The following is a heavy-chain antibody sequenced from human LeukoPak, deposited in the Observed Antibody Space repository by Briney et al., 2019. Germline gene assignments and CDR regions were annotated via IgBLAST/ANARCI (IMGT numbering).Heavy chain of an antibody. V-gene: IGHV3-23*01. CDR3: AKDGLDYSSSPRGYYFDY. J-gene: IGHJ4*02. CDR1: GFTFSSYA. CDR2: ISGSGGST. Sequence: GGSLRLSCAASGFTFSSYAMSWVRQAPGKWLEWVSSISGSGGSTYYTDSVKGRFTISRDNSKNTLYLQMNSLRAEDTAIYYCAKDGLDYSSSPRGYYFDYWGQGTLVTVSS. D-gene: IGHD6-6*01.